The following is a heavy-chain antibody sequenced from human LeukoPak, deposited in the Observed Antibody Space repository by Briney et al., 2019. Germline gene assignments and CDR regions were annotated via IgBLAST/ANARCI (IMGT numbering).Heavy chain of an antibody. Sequence: GGSLRLSCAASGLTFSSYSMNWVRQAPGKGLEWVSSISSSSSYIYYADSVKGRFTISRDNAKNSLYLQMNSLRADDTAVYYCAKGREADYWGQGTLVTVSS. J-gene: IGHJ4*02. CDR2: ISSSSSYI. D-gene: IGHD1-26*01. V-gene: IGHV3-21*01. CDR3: AKGREADY. CDR1: GLTFSSYS.